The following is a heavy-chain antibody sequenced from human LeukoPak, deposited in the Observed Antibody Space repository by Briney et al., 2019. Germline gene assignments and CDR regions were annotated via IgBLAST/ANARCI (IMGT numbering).Heavy chain of an antibody. J-gene: IGHJ4*02. Sequence: PGGSLRLSCAASGFTFSSYSMNWVRQAPGKGLEWVSSISSSSSYIYYADSVKGRFTISRDNAKNSLYLQMNSLRAEDTAVYYCARVSALYYDSSGYPDYWGQGTLVTVSS. CDR3: ARVSALYYDSSGYPDY. D-gene: IGHD3-22*01. CDR2: ISSSSSYI. CDR1: GFTFSSYS. V-gene: IGHV3-21*01.